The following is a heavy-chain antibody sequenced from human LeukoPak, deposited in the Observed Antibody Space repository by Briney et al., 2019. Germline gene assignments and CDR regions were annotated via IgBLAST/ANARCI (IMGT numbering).Heavy chain of an antibody. CDR3: ATYPSDVYSGYEHY. CDR2: FDPEDGET. D-gene: IGHD5-12*01. V-gene: IGHV1-24*01. Sequence: GASVKVSCRVSGYTLTELSMHWVRQAPGKGLEWMGGFDPEDGETIYAQKFQGRVTMTEDTSTDTAYMELSSLRSEDTAVYYCATYPSDVYSGYEHYWGQGTLVTVSS. CDR1: GYTLTELS. J-gene: IGHJ4*02.